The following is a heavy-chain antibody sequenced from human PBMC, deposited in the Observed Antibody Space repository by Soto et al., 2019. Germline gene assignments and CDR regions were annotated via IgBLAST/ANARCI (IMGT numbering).Heavy chain of an antibody. CDR1: GYTFTSYG. CDR2: ISAYNGNT. Sequence: WASVKVSCKASGYTFTSYGISWVRQAPGQGLEWMGWISAYNGNTNYAQKLQGRVTMTTDTSTSTAYMELRSLRSDDTAVYYCARAGYCSGGNCYSSPFDYWGQGTLVTVSS. D-gene: IGHD2-15*01. V-gene: IGHV1-18*01. CDR3: ARAGYCSGGNCYSSPFDY. J-gene: IGHJ4*02.